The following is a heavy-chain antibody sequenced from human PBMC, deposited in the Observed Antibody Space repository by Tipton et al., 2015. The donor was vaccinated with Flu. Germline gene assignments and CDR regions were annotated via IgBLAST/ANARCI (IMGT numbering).Heavy chain of an antibody. CDR1: GFTFSSYS. J-gene: IGHJ3*02. CDR2: IYSGGST. CDR3: SGTQGTFDI. V-gene: IGHV3-53*01. Sequence: GSLRLSCAASGFTFSSYSMNWVRQAPGKGLEWVSVIYSGGSTYYADSVKGRFTISRDNSKNTLYLQMNSLRAEDTAVYYCSGTQGTFDIWGQGTMVTVSS. D-gene: IGHD1-26*01.